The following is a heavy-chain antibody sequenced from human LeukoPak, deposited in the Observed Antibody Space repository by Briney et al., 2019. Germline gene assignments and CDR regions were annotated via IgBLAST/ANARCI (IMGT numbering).Heavy chain of an antibody. D-gene: IGHD2-2*01. CDR3: ARGRHCSSTSCYYGQWLRD. V-gene: IGHV1-18*01. Sequence: GASVKVSCKASGYTFTSYGISWVRQAPGQGLEWMGWISAYNGNTNYAQKLQGRVTMTTDTSTSTAYMELRSLRSDDTAVYYCARGRHCSSTSCYYGQWLRDWGQGTLVTVSS. J-gene: IGHJ4*02. CDR2: ISAYNGNT. CDR1: GYTFTSYG.